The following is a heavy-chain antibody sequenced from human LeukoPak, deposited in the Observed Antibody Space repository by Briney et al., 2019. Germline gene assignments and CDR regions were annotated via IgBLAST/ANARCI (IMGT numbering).Heavy chain of an antibody. J-gene: IGHJ4*02. CDR2: ISGSGGDT. CDR3: AKLLSAAEHFDY. V-gene: IGHV3-23*01. CDR1: GFTFSSYA. D-gene: IGHD6-13*01. Sequence: PGGSLRLSCAASGFTFSSYAMNWVRQAPGKGLEWVSGISGSGGDTYFADSVKSRFTISRDNSKNTLYLQMNSLRAEDTAVYYCAKLLSAAEHFDYWGQGTLVTVSS.